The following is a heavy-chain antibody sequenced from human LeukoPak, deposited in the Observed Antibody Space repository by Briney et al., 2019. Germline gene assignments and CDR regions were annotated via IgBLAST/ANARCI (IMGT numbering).Heavy chain of an antibody. J-gene: IGHJ5*02. V-gene: IGHV4-39*01. CDR1: GGSISSSSYY. D-gene: IGHD3-10*01. Sequence: SETLSLTCTVSGGSISSSSYYWGWIRQPRGMGLEWIGCIYYSGNTYYNLSLKSRVTISVDTTKNHLSLKLSGVTAADMGVYYCATLVRVRRVIGNWFDPWGQGTLVTVSS. CDR3: ATLVRVRRVIGNWFDP. CDR2: IYYSGNT.